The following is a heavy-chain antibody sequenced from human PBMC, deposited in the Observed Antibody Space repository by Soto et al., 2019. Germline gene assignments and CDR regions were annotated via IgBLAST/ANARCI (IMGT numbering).Heavy chain of an antibody. J-gene: IGHJ4*02. CDR3: AKTEAASPTLYLDS. V-gene: IGHV3-23*01. CDR1: GFTFSSYS. Sequence: AGGSLRLSGAATGFTFSSYSMSWVRQASGKGLEWVSVISGSGGGTYYAESVKGRFTISRDKSKTTLYLQMNSLRVEDKAVFSCAKTEAASPTLYLDSWGQGTLVTVSS. D-gene: IGHD6-6*01. CDR2: ISGSGGGT.